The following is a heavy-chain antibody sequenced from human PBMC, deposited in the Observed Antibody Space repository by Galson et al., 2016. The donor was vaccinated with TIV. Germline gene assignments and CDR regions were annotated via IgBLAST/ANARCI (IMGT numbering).Heavy chain of an antibody. CDR2: ISAGGERT. D-gene: IGHD3-10*01. J-gene: IGHJ4*02. Sequence: SLRLSCAASGFTFNIYAMGWVRQAPGKGLKWVSRISAGGERTYYADSVKGRFTISSDNSKNSLYLQMNGLRAEDTAVYHCVKVAGARREIYYLDQWGQGTRVTGSS. V-gene: IGHV3-23*01. CDR1: GFTFNIYA. CDR3: VKVAGARREIYYLDQ.